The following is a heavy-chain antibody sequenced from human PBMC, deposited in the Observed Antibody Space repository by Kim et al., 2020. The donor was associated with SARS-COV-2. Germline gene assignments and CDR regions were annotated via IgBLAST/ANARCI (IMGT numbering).Heavy chain of an antibody. D-gene: IGHD3-9*01. Sequence: THYADSVKGPFTNSRDNSKNTLYLQMNSLRAEDTAVYYCAKDLFWALFDYWGQGTLVTVSS. CDR3: AKDLFWALFDY. J-gene: IGHJ4*02. V-gene: IGHV3-23*01. CDR2: T.